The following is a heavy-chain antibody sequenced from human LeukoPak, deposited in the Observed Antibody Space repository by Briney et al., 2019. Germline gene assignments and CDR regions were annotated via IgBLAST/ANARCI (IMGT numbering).Heavy chain of an antibody. D-gene: IGHD3-16*01. CDR3: ARDIGGATYFDY. CDR2: IYYSGST. Sequence: SETLSLTCTVSGGSISSYYWSWIRQPPGKGLEWIGYIYYSGSTNYNPSLKRRVTISVDKSKNQFSLKVSSVTAADTAVYYCARDIGGATYFDYWGQGTLVTVSS. J-gene: IGHJ4*02. CDR1: GGSISSYY. V-gene: IGHV4-59*01.